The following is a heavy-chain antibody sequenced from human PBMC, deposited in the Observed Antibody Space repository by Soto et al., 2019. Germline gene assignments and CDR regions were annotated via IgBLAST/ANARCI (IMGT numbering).Heavy chain of an antibody. CDR1: GFSLTTDRVG. CDR2: IYWDDSK. Sequence: QITLKESGPTLVKPTQTLTLTCTFSGFSLTTDRVGVGWIRQPPGEALEWLAVIYWDDSKTYRPSLESRLTITKYTSKNQVALTMTNMDSLDTATYYCAHAYGGRSLYWGQGTLVPVSS. D-gene: IGHD1-26*01. J-gene: IGHJ4*02. CDR3: AHAYGGRSLY. V-gene: IGHV2-5*02.